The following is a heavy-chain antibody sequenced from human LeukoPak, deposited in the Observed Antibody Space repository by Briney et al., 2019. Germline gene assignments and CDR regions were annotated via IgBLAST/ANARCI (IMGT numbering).Heavy chain of an antibody. D-gene: IGHD6-19*01. CDR2: IKQDGSEK. J-gene: IGHJ5*02. Sequence: GGSLRLSCAGSGFTFSSYWMSWVRQAPGKGLEWVANIKQDGSEKYYVDSLKGRFTISRDNAKNSLYLQMNSLRAEDTAVYYCARGSGYSSDNWFDPWGQGTLVTVPS. V-gene: IGHV3-7*04. CDR3: ARGSGYSSDNWFDP. CDR1: GFTFSSYW.